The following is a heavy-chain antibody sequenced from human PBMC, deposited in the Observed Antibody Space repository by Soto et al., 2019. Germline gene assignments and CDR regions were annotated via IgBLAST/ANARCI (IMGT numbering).Heavy chain of an antibody. CDR3: ARLSVAGSRGDFDY. Sequence: QVQLVESGGGLVKPGGSLRLSCAASGFTFSDYYMSWIRQAPGKGLEWVSYISSSSSYTNYADSVKGRFTISRDNAKNSLYLQMNSLRAEDTAVYYCARLSVAGSRGDFDYWGQGTLVTVSS. CDR2: ISSSSSYT. J-gene: IGHJ4*02. CDR1: GFTFSDYY. D-gene: IGHD6-19*01. V-gene: IGHV3-11*06.